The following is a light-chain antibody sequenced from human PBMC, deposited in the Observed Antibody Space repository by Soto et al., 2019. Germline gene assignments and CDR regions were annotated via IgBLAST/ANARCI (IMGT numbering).Light chain of an antibody. V-gene: IGKV1-5*03. Sequence: DIQMTQSPSTLSASVGDRVTITCRASQSIDSRLAWFQQKPGKTPNLLIYEASSLESGVPSRFSGSGSGTEFTLTISSLQPDDFATYYCQQYSSYSAGTFGQGTKVEIK. CDR2: EAS. J-gene: IGKJ1*01. CDR3: QQYSSYSAGT. CDR1: QSIDSR.